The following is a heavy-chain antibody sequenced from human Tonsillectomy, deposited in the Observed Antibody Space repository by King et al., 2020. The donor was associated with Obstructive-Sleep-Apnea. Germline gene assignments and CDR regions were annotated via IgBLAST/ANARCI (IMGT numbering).Heavy chain of an antibody. D-gene: IGHD3-22*01. V-gene: IGHV3-30*18. CDR2: ISYDGSNK. J-gene: IGHJ2*01. CDR3: AKPGEDTSGWYFDL. Sequence: VQLVESGGGVVQPGWSLRLSCAASGFSFSRYGMHWVRQAPGKGLEWVAVISYDGSNKYYGDSVKGRFTISRDNSKNTLYLQINSLRAEDTAVYYCAKPGEDTSGWYFDLWGRGTLVTVSS. CDR1: GFSFSRYG.